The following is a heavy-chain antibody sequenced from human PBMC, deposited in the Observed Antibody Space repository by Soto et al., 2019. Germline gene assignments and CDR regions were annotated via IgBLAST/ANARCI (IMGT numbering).Heavy chain of an antibody. V-gene: IGHV3-30*03. CDR3: XXXXSXXXXFXX. J-gene: IGHJ4*02. CDR2: VSHDGTLY. CDR1: GFIYSSCA. Sequence: QVQLVESGGGVVQPGRSLRLSCSASGFIYSSCAMHWVRQVPGKGLEWLAVVSHDGTLYPYADSVKGRFTISRDNSRKMLXXQMXXXXPXXXAXXXCXXXXSXXXXFXXWGQGTLVTVSS.